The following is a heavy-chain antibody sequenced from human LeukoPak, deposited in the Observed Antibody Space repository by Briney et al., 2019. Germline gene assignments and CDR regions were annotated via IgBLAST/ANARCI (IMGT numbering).Heavy chain of an antibody. Sequence: GGSLGLSCAASGFTYSSYAMSWVRQAPGKGLEWVSANSGSGGSTYYADSVKGRFTISRDKYKNTLYLQMNSLRAEDTDVYYCYSDRGVTNFDYWGQGTLVTVCS. V-gene: IGHV3-23*01. CDR2: NSGSGGST. CDR3: YSDRGVTNFDY. J-gene: IGHJ4*02. CDR1: GFTYSSYA. D-gene: IGHD3-10*01.